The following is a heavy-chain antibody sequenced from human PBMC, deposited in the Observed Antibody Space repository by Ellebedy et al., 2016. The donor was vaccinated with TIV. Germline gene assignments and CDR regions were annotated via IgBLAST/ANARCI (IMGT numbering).Heavy chain of an antibody. V-gene: IGHV3-48*01. J-gene: IGHJ4*02. CDR2: INTSSNTI. Sequence: GESLKISXAASGFTFSFYSVHWVRQGPGKGLEWVSSINTSSNTIYYADSVKGRFTISRDIAKNSLFLQMNSLRADDTAVYYCARGRGTYYLAYFDYWGQGTLVTVSS. CDR3: ARGRGTYYLAYFDY. D-gene: IGHD1-26*01. CDR1: GFTFSFYS.